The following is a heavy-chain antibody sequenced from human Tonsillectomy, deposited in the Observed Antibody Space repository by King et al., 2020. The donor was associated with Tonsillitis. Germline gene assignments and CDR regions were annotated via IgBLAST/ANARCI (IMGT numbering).Heavy chain of an antibody. Sequence: VQLQQWGAGLLKPSETLSLTCAVYGGSFSGYYWSWIRQPPGKGLEWIGEINHSGSTNYNPYLKSRVTISVDTSKNQFSLKLSSVTAADTAVYYCTRGVYYDSSGYYWGLFDYWGQGTLVTVSS. D-gene: IGHD3-22*01. J-gene: IGHJ4*02. V-gene: IGHV4-34*01. CDR2: INHSGST. CDR3: TRGVYYDSSGYYWGLFDY. CDR1: GGSFSGYY.